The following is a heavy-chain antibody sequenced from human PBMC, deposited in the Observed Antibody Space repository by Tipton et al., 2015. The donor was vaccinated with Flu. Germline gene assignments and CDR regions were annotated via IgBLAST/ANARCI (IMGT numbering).Heavy chain of an antibody. V-gene: IGHV4-4*07. Sequence: TLSLTCTVSGGSISSFYWSWIRQPAGKGLEWIGRMYSSGTTKYNPSLKSRVTMSVDTSKNQFSLKLSSMTAADTAVYYCARSQGNSGWRYFDYWGQGTLVTVSS. D-gene: IGHD6-19*01. J-gene: IGHJ4*02. CDR1: GGSISSFY. CDR3: ARSQGNSGWRYFDY. CDR2: MYSSGTT.